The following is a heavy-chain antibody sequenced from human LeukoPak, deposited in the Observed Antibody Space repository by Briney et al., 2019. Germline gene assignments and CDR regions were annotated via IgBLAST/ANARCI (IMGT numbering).Heavy chain of an antibody. J-gene: IGHJ4*02. CDR3: ASDYYDSSGYYRGPDY. CDR2: ISSSSSYI. D-gene: IGHD3-22*01. CDR1: GFTFSSYS. Sequence: GGTLRLSCAASGFTFSSYSMNWVRQAPGKGLEWVSSISSSSSYIYYADSVKGRFTISRDNAKNSLYLQMNSLRAEDTAVYYCASDYYDSSGYYRGPDYWGQGTLVTVSS. V-gene: IGHV3-21*01.